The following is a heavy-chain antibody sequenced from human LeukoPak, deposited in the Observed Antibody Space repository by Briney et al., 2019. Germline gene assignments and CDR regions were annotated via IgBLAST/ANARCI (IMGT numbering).Heavy chain of an antibody. CDR1: GFIFTNYF. CDR3: ARGVIPGTIQWSLDY. J-gene: IGHJ4*02. V-gene: IGHV3-7*04. CDR2: IGPDGGEK. Sequence: PGGSLRLSCAAPGFIFTNYFMTWVRQAPGKGLEWVANIGPDGGEKFCLDSVKGRFTFSRDNARNSLFLQMDSLRAEDTAVYYCARGVIPGTIQWSLDYWGRGTLVTVAS. D-gene: IGHD2-2*02.